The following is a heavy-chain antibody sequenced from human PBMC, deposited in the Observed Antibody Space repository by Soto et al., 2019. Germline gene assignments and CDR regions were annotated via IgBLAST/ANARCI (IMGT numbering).Heavy chain of an antibody. CDR1: GYTFTSYD. J-gene: IGHJ5*02. CDR2: MNPNSGNT. V-gene: IGHV1-8*01. Sequence: QVQLVQFGAEVKKPGASVKVSCKASGYTFTSYDINWVRQATGQGLEWMGWMNPNSGNTGYAQKFQGRVTMTRNTSISTAYMELSSLRSEDTAVYYCARGWAYCRGGSCYGEGFDPWGQGTLVTVSS. D-gene: IGHD2-15*01. CDR3: ARGWAYCRGGSCYGEGFDP.